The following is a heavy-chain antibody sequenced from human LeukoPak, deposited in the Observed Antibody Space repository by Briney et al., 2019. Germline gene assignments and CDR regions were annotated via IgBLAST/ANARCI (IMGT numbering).Heavy chain of an antibody. D-gene: IGHD3-10*01. Sequence: GGSLRLSCAASGFTFSSYSMNWVRQAPGKGLEWVSSISSSSSYIYYADSVKGRFTISRDNAKNSLYLQMNSLRAEDTAVYYCAKDLGAQISMVRGEVYYYYYGMDVWGQGTTVTVSS. V-gene: IGHV3-21*01. CDR1: GFTFSSYS. CDR3: AKDLGAQISMVRGEVYYYYYGMDV. J-gene: IGHJ6*02. CDR2: ISSSSSYI.